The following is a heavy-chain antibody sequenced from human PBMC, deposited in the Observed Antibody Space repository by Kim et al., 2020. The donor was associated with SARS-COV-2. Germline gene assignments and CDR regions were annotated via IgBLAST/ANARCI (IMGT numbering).Heavy chain of an antibody. J-gene: IGHJ6*02. Sequence: SGNGRFTISRDNSKNTLYLQMNSLRAEDTAVYYCAKARVGGVTTRRGMDVWGQGTTVAVSS. V-gene: IGHV3-23*01. D-gene: IGHD4-17*01. CDR3: AKARVGGVTTRRGMDV.